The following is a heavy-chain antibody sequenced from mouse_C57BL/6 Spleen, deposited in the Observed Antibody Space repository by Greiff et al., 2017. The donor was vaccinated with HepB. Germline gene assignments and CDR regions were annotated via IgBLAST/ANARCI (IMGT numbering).Heavy chain of an antibody. CDR3: AREYNGYFDV. CDR2: IYPGGGYT. V-gene: IGHV1-63*01. Sequence: VQLQQSGAELVRPGTSVKMSCKASGYTFTNYWIGWAKQRPGHGLEWIGDIYPGGGYTNYNEKFKGKATLTADKSSSTAYMQFSSLTSEDSAIYYCAREYNGYFDVWGTGTTVTVSS. D-gene: IGHD1-3*01. J-gene: IGHJ1*03. CDR1: GYTFTNYW.